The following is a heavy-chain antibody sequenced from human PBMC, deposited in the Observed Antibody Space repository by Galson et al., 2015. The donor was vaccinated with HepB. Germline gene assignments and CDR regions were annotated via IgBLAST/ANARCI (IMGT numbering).Heavy chain of an antibody. Sequence: QSGAEVKKPGESLKISCKGSGYSFTSYWTGWVRQMPGKGLEWMGIIYPGDSDTRYSPSFQGQVTISADKSISTAYLQWSSLKASDTAMYYCARLGRIAAAGTDDAFDIWGQGTMVTVSS. CDR2: IYPGDSDT. CDR1: GYSFTSYW. V-gene: IGHV5-51*03. D-gene: IGHD6-13*01. J-gene: IGHJ3*02. CDR3: ARLGRIAAAGTDDAFDI.